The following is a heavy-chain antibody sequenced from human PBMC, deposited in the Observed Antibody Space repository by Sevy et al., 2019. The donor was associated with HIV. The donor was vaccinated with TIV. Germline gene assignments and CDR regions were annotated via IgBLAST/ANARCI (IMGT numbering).Heavy chain of an antibody. CDR3: AKSMSWLDTAMVADYYYYYGMDV. D-gene: IGHD5-18*01. J-gene: IGHJ6*02. CDR2: ISGSGGST. CDR1: VFTFSSYA. Sequence: GGSLRLSCAASVFTFSSYAMSWVRQAPGKGLEWVSAISGSGGSTYYADSVKGRFTISRDNSKNTLYLQMNSLRAEDTAVYYCAKSMSWLDTAMVADYYYYYGMDVWGQGTTVTVSS. V-gene: IGHV3-23*01.